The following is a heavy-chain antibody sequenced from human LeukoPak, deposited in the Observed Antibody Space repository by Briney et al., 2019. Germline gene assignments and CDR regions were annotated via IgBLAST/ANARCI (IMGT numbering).Heavy chain of an antibody. V-gene: IGHV1-18*01. CDR3: ARAPLGYGDFHYFDY. CDR2: VSAYNGNT. CDR1: GYTFTSYG. D-gene: IGHD4-17*01. Sequence: GASVKVSCKASGYTFTSYGISWVRQAPGQGLEWMGWVSAYNGNTNYAQKLQGRDTMTTDTSTSTAYMELRSLRPDDTAVYYCARAPLGYGDFHYFDYWGQGTLVTVSS. J-gene: IGHJ4*02.